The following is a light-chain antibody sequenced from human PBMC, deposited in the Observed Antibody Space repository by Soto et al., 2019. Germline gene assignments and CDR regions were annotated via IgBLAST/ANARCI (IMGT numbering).Light chain of an antibody. CDR3: QQYNSYSEA. V-gene: IGKV1-5*03. Sequence: DIQMTQSPSTLSASVRDRVTITCRASQTISSWLAWFQQRPGRAPKFLIYKASSLKNEVPLRFSGSGSGTQFTLTNSSLQPDDFATYYCQQYNSYSEAFGQGTKVDIK. J-gene: IGKJ1*01. CDR1: QTISSW. CDR2: KAS.